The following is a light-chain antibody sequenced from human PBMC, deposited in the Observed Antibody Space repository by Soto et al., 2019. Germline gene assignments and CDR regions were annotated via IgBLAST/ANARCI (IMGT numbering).Light chain of an antibody. V-gene: IGLV1-40*01. CDR1: SSNIGAGYE. J-gene: IGLJ1*01. CDR2: ENN. CDR3: PSYDSSLSGYV. Sequence: QAVVTQPPSVSEAPGQRVTISCTGSSSNIGAGYEAHWYQQVPGTAPKLLIYENNNRPSGVPDRFSGSKSGTSASLAITGLQAEDEAEYYCPSYDSSLSGYVFGTGTQLTVL.